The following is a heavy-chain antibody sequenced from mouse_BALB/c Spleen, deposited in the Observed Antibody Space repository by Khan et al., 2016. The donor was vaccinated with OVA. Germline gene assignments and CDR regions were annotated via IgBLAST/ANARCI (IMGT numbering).Heavy chain of an antibody. CDR3: AKGVWSYYYTLDY. J-gene: IGHJ4*01. Sequence: VQLQESGPGLVAPSQNLSITCTVSGFSLSDYGVSWIRQPPGKGLEWLGVIWGGGSTYYNSALNSRLSISKDNSKSQVFFKMSSMQSDDTAMFYCAKGVWSYYYTLDYWGQGTSVTVSS. V-gene: IGHV2-6-5*01. CDR2: IWGGGST. CDR1: GFSLSDYG.